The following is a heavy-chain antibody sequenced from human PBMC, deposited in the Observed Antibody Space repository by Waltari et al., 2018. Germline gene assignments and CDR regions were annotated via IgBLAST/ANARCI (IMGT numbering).Heavy chain of an antibody. V-gene: IGHV4-34*01. CDR1: GGSFSGYY. Sequence: QVQLQQWGAGLLKPSETLSLTCAVYGGSFSGYYWSWIRQPPGKGLEWIGEINHSGSTNYNPSLKSRVTISVDTSKNQFSLKLSSVTAADTAVYYCARGFMTYYYGSGSYYTWRWFDPWGQGTLVTVSS. CDR2: INHSGST. J-gene: IGHJ5*02. D-gene: IGHD3-10*01. CDR3: ARGFMTYYYGSGSYYTWRWFDP.